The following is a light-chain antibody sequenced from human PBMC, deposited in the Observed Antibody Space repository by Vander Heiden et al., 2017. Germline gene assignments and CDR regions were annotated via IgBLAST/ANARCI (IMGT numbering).Light chain of an antibody. CDR2: QDS. Sequence: LVQPPSVSVSPGQTASITCSGDKLGDKYAYWYQQKPGQSPVLVIYQDSKRPSGIPERFSGSNSGNTATLTISGTHTMDEADYYCQAWDSFVVFGGGTKLTVL. J-gene: IGLJ2*01. CDR3: QAWDSFVV. CDR1: KLGDKY. V-gene: IGLV3-1*01.